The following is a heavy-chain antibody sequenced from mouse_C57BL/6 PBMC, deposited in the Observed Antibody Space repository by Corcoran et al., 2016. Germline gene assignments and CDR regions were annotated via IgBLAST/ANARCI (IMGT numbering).Heavy chain of an antibody. CDR1: GYTFTDYY. J-gene: IGHJ3*01. CDR2: INPYNGGT. V-gene: IGHV1-19*01. D-gene: IGHD1-1*01. Sequence: EVQLQQSGPVLVKPGASVKMSCKASGYTFTDYYMNWVKQSHGKSLEWIGVINPYNGGTSYNQKFKGKATLTVDKSSSTAYMELRSLTSEDSAVYYCARKKGRLAWFAYWGQGTLVTVSA. CDR3: ARKKGRLAWFAY.